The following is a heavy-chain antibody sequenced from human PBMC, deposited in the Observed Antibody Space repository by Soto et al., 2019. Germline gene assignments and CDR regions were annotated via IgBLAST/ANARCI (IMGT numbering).Heavy chain of an antibody. CDR1: GYTFTGYY. CDR2: INPNSGGT. V-gene: IGHV1-2*02. CDR3: ARDLGAAAGYYGMDV. Sequence: ASVKVSCKASGYTFTGYYMHWVRQAPGQGLEWMGWINPNSGGTNYAQKFQGGVTMTRDTSISTAYMELSRLRSDDTAVYYCARDLGAAAGYYGMDVWGQGTTVTVSS. D-gene: IGHD6-13*01. J-gene: IGHJ6*02.